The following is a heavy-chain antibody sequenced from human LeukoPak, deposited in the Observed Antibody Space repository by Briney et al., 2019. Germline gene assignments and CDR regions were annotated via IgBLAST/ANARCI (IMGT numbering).Heavy chain of an antibody. J-gene: IGHJ4*02. D-gene: IGHD5-12*01. CDR1: GFTFSTYS. V-gene: IGHV3-48*01. CDR3: ARAGGYRGYDADC. Sequence: GGSLRLSCAASGFTFSTYSMKWVRQAPGKGLEWVSYISDSSAMYYADSVRGRFTISRENDKNSLFLQMNSLRAEDTAVYYCARAGGYRGYDADCWGQGTLVTVSS. CDR2: ISDSSAM.